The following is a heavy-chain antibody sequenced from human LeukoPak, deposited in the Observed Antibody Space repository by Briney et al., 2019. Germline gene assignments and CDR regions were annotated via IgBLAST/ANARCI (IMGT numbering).Heavy chain of an antibody. CDR3: AKCFGLWFGELFSFDY. CDR2: ISGGGETT. V-gene: IGHV3-23*01. D-gene: IGHD3-10*01. Sequence: PGGSLRLSCAASGFTFNNYAMNWVRQAPGKGLEWVSSISGGGETTYYADSVKGRFTISRDNSKNTLYLQMNSLRAEDTAVYYCAKCFGLWFGELFSFDYWGQGTLVTVSS. J-gene: IGHJ4*02. CDR1: GFTFNNYA.